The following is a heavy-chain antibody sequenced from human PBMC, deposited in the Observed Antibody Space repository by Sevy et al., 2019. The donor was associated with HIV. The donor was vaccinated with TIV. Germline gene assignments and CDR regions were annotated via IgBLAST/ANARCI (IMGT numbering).Heavy chain of an antibody. J-gene: IGHJ6*03. CDR1: GFTFSRFG. CDR2: VWYDGSSE. V-gene: IGHV3-33*01. Sequence: GGSLRLSCAASGFTFSRFGMHWVRQAPGKGLEWVGVVWYDGSSEDYADSVKGRFTISRDNSKNTLFLKMNRLRAEDTAVYYCAIYPTDLSFSMDLWGKGTAVTVSS. CDR3: AIYPTDLSFSMDL. D-gene: IGHD1-26*01.